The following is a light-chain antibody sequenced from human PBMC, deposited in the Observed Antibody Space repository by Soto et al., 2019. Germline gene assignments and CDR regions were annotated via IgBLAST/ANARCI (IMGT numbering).Light chain of an antibody. CDR3: QQERSLLT. J-gene: IGKJ4*01. Sequence: EIVLTQSPGTLSLSPGERATLSCRASQSVSSSYLAWYQQKPGHAPRLLIDGASSRATGTPDRFSGSESARDFTITISRLEPDEFEEYNCQQERSLLTFGGGTNVEIK. CDR1: QSVSSSY. CDR2: GAS. V-gene: IGKV3-20*01.